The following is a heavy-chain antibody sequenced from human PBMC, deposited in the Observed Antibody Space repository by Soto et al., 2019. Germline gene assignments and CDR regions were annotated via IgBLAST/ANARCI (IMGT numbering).Heavy chain of an antibody. CDR1: GGSISSYY. D-gene: IGHD3-10*01. J-gene: IGHJ6*02. V-gene: IGHV4-59*08. Sequence: PSETLSLTCTVSGGSISSYYWSWIRQPPGKGMEWIGYIYYSGSTNYNPSLKSRVTISVDTSKNQFSLKLSSVTAADTAVYYCARVLHYGSGSYAYYYGMDVWGQGTTVTVS. CDR3: ARVLHYGSGSYAYYYGMDV. CDR2: IYYSGST.